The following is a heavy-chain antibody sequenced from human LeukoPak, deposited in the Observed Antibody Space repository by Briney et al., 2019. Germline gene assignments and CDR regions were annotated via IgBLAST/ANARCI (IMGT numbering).Heavy chain of an antibody. CDR1: GFSFSSYW. D-gene: IGHD2-15*01. J-gene: IGHJ4*02. CDR3: ARDDSSGGSCYMIDY. Sequence: GGSLRLSCAASGFSFSSYWMSWVRQAPGKGLEWVANIKQNGSEKYYVDSVKGRFTISRDNAKNSLYLRMNSLRAEDTAVYYCARDDSSGGSCYMIDYWGQGTLVTVSS. V-gene: IGHV3-7*01. CDR2: IKQNGSEK.